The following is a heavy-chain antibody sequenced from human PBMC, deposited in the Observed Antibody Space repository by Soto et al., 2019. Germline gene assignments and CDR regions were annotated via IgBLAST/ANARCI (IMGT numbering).Heavy chain of an antibody. Sequence: SETLSLTCGLSGAAFSDYTWSWVRQAPGGGLHWIGEVNRGGRTKYSPSLERRLTISVDPSRNQVSLELRSVTAADTAVYYCARDSGYGSVNSVNHYLDFWGRGTLVTVSS. CDR2: VNRGGRT. CDR1: GAAFSDYT. V-gene: IGHV4-34*01. CDR3: ARDSGYGSVNSVNHYLDF. J-gene: IGHJ4*01. D-gene: IGHD3-10*01.